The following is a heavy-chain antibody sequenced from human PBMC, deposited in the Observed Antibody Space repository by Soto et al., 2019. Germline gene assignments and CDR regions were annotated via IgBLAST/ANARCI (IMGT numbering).Heavy chain of an antibody. V-gene: IGHV3-9*01. J-gene: IGHJ4*02. CDR3: AKGGNRHYDFWSDY. D-gene: IGHD3-3*01. Sequence: EVPLVESGGGLVQPGGSLRLSCAASGFSFNNYAMHWVRQAPGKGLEWVSGIDWNSGRIVYADSVKGRFTISRDNAKNSLYLQMNSLRPEDTALYYCAKGGNRHYDFWSDYWGQGTLVTVSS. CDR2: IDWNSGRI. CDR1: GFSFNNYA.